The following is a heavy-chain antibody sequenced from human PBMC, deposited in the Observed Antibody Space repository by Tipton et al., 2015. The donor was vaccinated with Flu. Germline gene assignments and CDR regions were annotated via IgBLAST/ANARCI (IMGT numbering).Heavy chain of an antibody. Sequence: GSLRLSCAASGFTVSSNYMSWVRQAPGKGLEWVSIIYSDGSTYYADSVKGRFTISRDNSKNTLYLQMNILRAEDTAVYYCARDPSLGMPDYFDYWGQGILVTASS. D-gene: IGHD2-2*01. CDR1: GFTVSSNY. J-gene: IGHJ4*02. CDR2: IYSDGST. CDR3: ARDPSLGMPDYFDY. V-gene: IGHV3-53*01.